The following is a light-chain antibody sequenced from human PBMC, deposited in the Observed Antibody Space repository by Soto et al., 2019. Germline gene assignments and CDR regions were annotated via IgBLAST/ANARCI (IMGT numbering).Light chain of an antibody. CDR1: QSLLHSNGYNY. CDR2: LGS. J-gene: IGKJ1*01. Sequence: DIVMTQSPLCLPVTPGEPASISCRSSQSLLHSNGYNYLDWYLQKPGQSPQLLIYLGSNRASGVPDRFSGSGSGTDFTLKISRVEAEDVGVYYCMQALQTPPTFGQGTKVEIK. V-gene: IGKV2-28*01. CDR3: MQALQTPPT.